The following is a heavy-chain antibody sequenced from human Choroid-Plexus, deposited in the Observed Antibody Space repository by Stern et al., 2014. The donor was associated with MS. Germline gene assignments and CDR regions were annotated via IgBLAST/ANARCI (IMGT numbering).Heavy chain of an antibody. J-gene: IGHJ5*02. V-gene: IGHV3-30*18. CDR1: GFTLGSWA. Sequence: VQLVESGGGVVQPGRPLRLSCVASGFTLGSWAMHWVRQAPGKGLEWVAGLSYDGSNKYYADSVKGRFTISRDNSQNTLYMQMSSLRPEDTAVYYCAKDRQYLTYFFDHWGQGSLVTVSS. D-gene: IGHD2/OR15-2a*01. CDR3: AKDRQYLTYFFDH. CDR2: LSYDGSNK.